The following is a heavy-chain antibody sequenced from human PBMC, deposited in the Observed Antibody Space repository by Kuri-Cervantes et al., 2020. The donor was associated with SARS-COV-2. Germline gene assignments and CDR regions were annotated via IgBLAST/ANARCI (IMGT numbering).Heavy chain of an antibody. D-gene: IGHD6-6*01. CDR3: ARLRSSPGYSYYMDV. CDR1: GFTFSNSA. Sequence: GGSLRLSCAASGFTFSNSAMGWVRQAPGKGLEWVSAISGSGGSTYYADSVKGRFTISRDNSKNTLYLQMNSLRAEDTAVYYCARLRSSPGYSYYMDVWGKGTTVTVSS. V-gene: IGHV3-23*01. J-gene: IGHJ6*03. CDR2: ISGSGGST.